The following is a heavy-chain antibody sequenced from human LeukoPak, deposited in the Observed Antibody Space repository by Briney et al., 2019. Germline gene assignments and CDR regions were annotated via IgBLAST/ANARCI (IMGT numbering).Heavy chain of an antibody. CDR1: GFTFSNYG. D-gene: IGHD1-26*01. J-gene: IGHJ4*02. Sequence: PGGSLRLSCVASGFTFSNYGMHWVRQAPGKGREWLTFIRHDGSEKYCADSVKGRFTISRDNSKNTLYLQVNSLGAEDTAMYYCARLMVGQAGVGATHFDFWGQGTLVTVSS. CDR2: IRHDGSEK. V-gene: IGHV3-30*02. CDR3: ARLMVGQAGVGATHFDF.